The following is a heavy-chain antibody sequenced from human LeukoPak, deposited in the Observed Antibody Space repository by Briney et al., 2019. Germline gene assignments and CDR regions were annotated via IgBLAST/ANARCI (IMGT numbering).Heavy chain of an antibody. J-gene: IGHJ4*02. V-gene: IGHV3-30*02. D-gene: IGHD1-7*01. Sequence: GGSLRLSCGASGFIFSNYAMHWVRQAPGKGLEWVAFLRYDGTNKDYVDSVKGRFTISRDNSKNTLYLQMNSLRAEDTAVYYCARDYNNNWYSLLVWGQGTLVTVSS. CDR1: GFIFSNYA. CDR3: ARDYNNNWYSLLV. CDR2: LRYDGTNK.